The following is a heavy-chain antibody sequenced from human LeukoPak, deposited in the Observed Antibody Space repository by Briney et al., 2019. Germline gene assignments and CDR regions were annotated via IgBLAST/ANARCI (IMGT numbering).Heavy chain of an antibody. CDR3: ARASTPDYDILTGCIDY. CDR1: GGSISSGDYY. CDR2: IYYSGST. J-gene: IGHJ4*02. Sequence: SETLSLTCTVSGGSISSGDYYWSWICQPPGKGLEWIGYIYYSGSTYYNPSLKSRVTTSVDTSKNQFSLKLSSVTAADTAVYYCARASTPDYDILTGCIDYWGQGTLVTVSS. V-gene: IGHV4-30-4*01. D-gene: IGHD3-9*01.